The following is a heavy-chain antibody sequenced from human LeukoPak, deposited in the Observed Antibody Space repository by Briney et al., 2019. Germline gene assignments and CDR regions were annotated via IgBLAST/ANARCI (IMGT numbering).Heavy chain of an antibody. D-gene: IGHD6-13*01. J-gene: IGHJ4*02. CDR2: IRSKPYGGTT. CDR1: GFTFGDYV. CDR3: TTGSATGTGSGY. V-gene: IGHV3-49*04. Sequence: QPWGSLRLSCTASGFTFGDYVMSWVRQAPGKGLEWVGFIRSKPYGGTTEYAASVKGRFIISRDDSKTIAYLQMNSLKSEDTAVYYCTTGSATGTGSGYWGQGTLVTVSS.